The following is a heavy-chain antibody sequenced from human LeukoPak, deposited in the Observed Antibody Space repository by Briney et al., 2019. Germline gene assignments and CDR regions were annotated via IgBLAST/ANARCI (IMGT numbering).Heavy chain of an antibody. Sequence: ASVKVSCKVSGYTLTELSMHWVRQAPGKGLEWMGGFDPEDGETIYAQKFQGRVTMTEDTSTDTAYMELSSLRSEDTAVYYCATPSGKPVLPYNWNTGDNWFDPWGQGTLATVSS. V-gene: IGHV1-24*01. D-gene: IGHD1/OR15-1a*01. J-gene: IGHJ5*02. CDR2: FDPEDGET. CDR1: GYTLTELS. CDR3: ATPSGKPVLPYNWNTGDNWFDP.